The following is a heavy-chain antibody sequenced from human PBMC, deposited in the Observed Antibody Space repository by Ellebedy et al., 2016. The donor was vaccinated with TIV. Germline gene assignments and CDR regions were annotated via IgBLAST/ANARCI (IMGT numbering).Heavy chain of an antibody. V-gene: IGHV4-59*13. CDR1: GGYIGSFY. Sequence: SETLSLXXTVSGGYIGSFYWSWIRQPPGKGLEWIGYIYGSGTTKYNSSLKSRVSMSVDTSKNQFSLQLSSVTAADAAVYFCARSCSPSCWECLEYWGQGVLVTVSS. CDR3: ARSCSPSCWECLEY. J-gene: IGHJ4*02. CDR2: IYGSGTT. D-gene: IGHD2-2*01.